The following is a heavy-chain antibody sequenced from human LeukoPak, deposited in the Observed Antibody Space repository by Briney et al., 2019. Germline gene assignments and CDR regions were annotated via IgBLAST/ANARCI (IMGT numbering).Heavy chain of an antibody. D-gene: IGHD5-18*01. V-gene: IGHV1-69*04. J-gene: IGHJ6*02. CDR2: IIPILGIA. Sequence: SVKVSCKASGGTFSSYAISWVRQAPGQGLEWMGRIIPILGIANYAQKFQGRVTITADKSTSTAYMELSSLRSEDTAVYYCAREYSYDNYGMGVWGQGTTVTVSS. CDR1: GGTFSSYA. CDR3: AREYSYDNYGMGV.